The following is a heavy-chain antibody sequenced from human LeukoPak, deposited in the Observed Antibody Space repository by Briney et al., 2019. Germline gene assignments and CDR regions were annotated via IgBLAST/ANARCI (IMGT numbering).Heavy chain of an antibody. V-gene: IGHV3-21*01. CDR3: ARANPGMTPYYYGMDV. CDR2: ISSSSSYI. J-gene: IGHJ6*02. D-gene: IGHD1-14*01. CDR1: GFTFSSYS. Sequence: GGSLRLSCTASGFTFSSYSMNWVRQAPGKGLEWVSSISSSSSYIYYADSVKGRFTISRDNSKNTLYLQMNSLRAEDTAVYYCARANPGMTPYYYGMDVWGQGTTVTVSS.